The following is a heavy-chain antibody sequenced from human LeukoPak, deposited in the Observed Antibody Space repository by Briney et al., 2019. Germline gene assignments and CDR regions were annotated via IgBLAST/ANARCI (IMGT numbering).Heavy chain of an antibody. CDR3: ARHFRKPSGYQLLDNWFDP. V-gene: IGHV4-38-2*01. CDR1: GYSISSGYY. Sequence: PPETLSLTCAVSGYSISSGYYWGWIRQPPGKGLEWIGSIYHSGSTYYNPSLKSRVTISVDTSKNQFSLELSSVTAADTAVYYCARHFRKPSGYQLLDNWFDPWGQGTLVTVSS. CDR2: IYHSGST. D-gene: IGHD2-2*01. J-gene: IGHJ5*02.